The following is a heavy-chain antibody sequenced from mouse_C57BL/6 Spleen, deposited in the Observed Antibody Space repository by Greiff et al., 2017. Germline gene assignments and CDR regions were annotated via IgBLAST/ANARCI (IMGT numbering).Heavy chain of an antibody. V-gene: IGHV1-82*01. J-gene: IGHJ1*03. CDR2: IYPGDGDT. Sequence: QVQLQQSGPELVKPGASAMISCKASGYAFSSPWMNWVKQRPGKGLEWIGRIYPGDGDTNYNGKFKGKATLTADKSSSTAYMQLSSLTSEDSAVYFCARLGEGYFEVWGTGTTVTVSS. CDR1: GYAFSSPW. CDR3: ARLGEGYFEV.